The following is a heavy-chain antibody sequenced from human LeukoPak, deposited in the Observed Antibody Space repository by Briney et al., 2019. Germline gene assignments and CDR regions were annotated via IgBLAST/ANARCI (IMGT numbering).Heavy chain of an antibody. CDR2: IYYSGST. CDR1: GGSISRHY. J-gene: IGHJ5*02. CDR3: ASFPYDFNGGWFDP. V-gene: IGHV4-59*11. Sequence: SETLSLTCTVSGGSISRHYWSWIRQPPGKGLEWIGYIYYSGSTNYNPSLKSRVTISVDTSKNQFSLKLSSVTAADTAVYYCASFPYDFNGGWFDPWGQGTLVTVSS. D-gene: IGHD3-3*01.